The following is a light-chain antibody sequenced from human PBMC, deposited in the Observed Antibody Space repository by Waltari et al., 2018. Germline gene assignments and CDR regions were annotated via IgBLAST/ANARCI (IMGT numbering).Light chain of an antibody. CDR1: QSVGGT. CDR2: GAS. Sequence: DIVLTQSPGPLPLSPGATATLPCRASQSVGGTLAWYQQKSGQTPRLLIYGASIRATGVPDRFSGSGSGTEFSLTISRLEPEDFAVYYCQHYVRLPVTFGQGTKVEIK. V-gene: IGKV3-20*01. CDR3: QHYVRLPVT. J-gene: IGKJ1*01.